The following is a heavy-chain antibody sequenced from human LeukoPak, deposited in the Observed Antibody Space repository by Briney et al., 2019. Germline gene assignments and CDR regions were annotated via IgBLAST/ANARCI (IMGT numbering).Heavy chain of an antibody. Sequence: GGSLRLSCAASGFTFDDYAMHWVRQAPGKGLEWVSGISWNSGSIGYADSVKGRFTISRDNAKDSLYLQMNSLRAEDTALYYCARGNAFGVDYWGQGTLVTVSS. J-gene: IGHJ4*02. CDR2: ISWNSGSI. CDR1: GFTFDDYA. V-gene: IGHV3-9*01. CDR3: ARGNAFGVDY. D-gene: IGHD3-16*01.